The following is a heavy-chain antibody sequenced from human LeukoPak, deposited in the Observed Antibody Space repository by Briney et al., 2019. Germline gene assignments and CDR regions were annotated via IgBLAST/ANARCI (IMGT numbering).Heavy chain of an antibody. D-gene: IGHD3-10*01. CDR1: GFTFTNYA. J-gene: IGHJ6*02. CDR2: MSGSGGST. CDR3: AKDRVFYYYYYGMDV. Sequence: GGSLRLSCAASGFTFTNYAMSWVRQAPGKGLEWVSGMSGSGGSTYYADSVKGRFTISRDNSKNTLYLQMNSLRTEDTAVYYCAKDRVFYYYYYGMDVWGQGTTVTVSS. V-gene: IGHV3-23*01.